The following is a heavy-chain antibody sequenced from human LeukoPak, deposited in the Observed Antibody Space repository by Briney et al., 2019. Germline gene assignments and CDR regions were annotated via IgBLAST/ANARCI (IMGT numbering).Heavy chain of an antibody. J-gene: IGHJ6*04. CDR2: IYYSGST. V-gene: IGHV4-59*01. Sequence: SETLSLTCTATGGSISSYYWSWIRQPPGKGLDWIGHIYYSGSTNHNPSLKSRVTISVDTSKKQFSLKLSSVTAADTAVYYCARSPMVGYYYGMDVWGKGTTVTVSS. CDR3: ARSPMVGYYYGMDV. D-gene: IGHD3-10*02. CDR1: GGSISSYY.